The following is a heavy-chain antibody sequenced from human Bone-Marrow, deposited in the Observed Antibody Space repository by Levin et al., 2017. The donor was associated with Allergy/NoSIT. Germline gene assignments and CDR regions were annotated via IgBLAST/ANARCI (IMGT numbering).Heavy chain of an antibody. Sequence: LRLSCTVSGESVSSSGFYWTWIRQYPGKGLEWIGHIYYPGNTSYNPSLKSRVSISEDRYKNQFSLKLDSVTAADTAVYYCARESVYYGSGSWIDCWGQGTLVTVSS. CDR3: ARESVYYGSGSWIDC. D-gene: IGHD3-10*01. J-gene: IGHJ4*02. CDR1: GESVSSSGFY. CDR2: IYYPGNT. V-gene: IGHV4-31*02.